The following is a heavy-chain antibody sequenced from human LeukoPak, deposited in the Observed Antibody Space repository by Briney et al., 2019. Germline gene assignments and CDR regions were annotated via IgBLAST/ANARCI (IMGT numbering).Heavy chain of an antibody. CDR1: EFSVGSNY. CDR3: ARGWYDYVWGSYRSYYFDY. CDR2: IYSGGST. V-gene: IGHV3-66*01. D-gene: IGHD3-16*02. J-gene: IGHJ4*02. Sequence: GGSLRLSCAASEFSVGSNYMTWVRQAPGKGLEWVSLIYSGGSTYYADSVKGRFTISRDNSKNTLYLQMNSLRAEDTAVYYCARGWYDYVWGSYRSYYFDYWGQGTLVTVSS.